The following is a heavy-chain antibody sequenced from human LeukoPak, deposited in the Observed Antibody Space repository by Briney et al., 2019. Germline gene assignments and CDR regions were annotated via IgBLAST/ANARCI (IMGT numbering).Heavy chain of an antibody. V-gene: IGHV3-64D*09. D-gene: IGHD3-10*02. Sequence: GGSLRLSYSASGLTFSSYAVYWVRQPRGKGLEYVSYISTNGGKTHYADSVKGRFSISRDNSKNTLYLQMSGLRAEDTAVYYCVKDQVLRGSGSYGDYWGQGTLVTVPS. CDR3: VKDQVLRGSGSYGDY. CDR2: ISTNGGKT. J-gene: IGHJ4*02. CDR1: GLTFSSYA.